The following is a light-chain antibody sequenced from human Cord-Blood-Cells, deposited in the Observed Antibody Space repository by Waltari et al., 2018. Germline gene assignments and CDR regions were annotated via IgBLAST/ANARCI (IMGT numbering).Light chain of an antibody. CDR1: QSVSSY. Sequence: EIVLTQSPATLSLSPRDRATLPCRASQSVSSYLAWYQQKPGQAPRLLIYDASNRATGIPARFSGSGSGTDFTLTISSLEPEDFAVYYCQQRSNWLTFGGGTKVEIK. J-gene: IGKJ4*01. V-gene: IGKV3-11*01. CDR2: DAS. CDR3: QQRSNWLT.